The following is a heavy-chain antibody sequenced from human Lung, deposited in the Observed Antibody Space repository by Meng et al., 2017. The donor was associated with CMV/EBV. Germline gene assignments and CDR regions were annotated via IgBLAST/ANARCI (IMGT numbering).Heavy chain of an antibody. CDR3: TRDVSPRSSAYFAIYYFYALDV. V-gene: IGHV3-21*01. D-gene: IGHD2-21*01. Sequence: GGSXRLXXAASGFTFSSYSMNWVRQAPGKGLEWVSSISNSGAYIYYADSVKGRFSISRDNAQNSLYLHMNSLRAEDTAVYYCTRDVSPRSSAYFAIYYFYALDVXGQGXAVTVSS. J-gene: IGHJ6*02. CDR2: ISNSGAYI. CDR1: GFTFSSYS.